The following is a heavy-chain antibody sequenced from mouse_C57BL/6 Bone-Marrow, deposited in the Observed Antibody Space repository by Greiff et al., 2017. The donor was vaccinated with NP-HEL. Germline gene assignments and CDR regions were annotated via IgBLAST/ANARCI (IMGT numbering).Heavy chain of an antibody. J-gene: IGHJ2*01. V-gene: IGHV14-4*01. D-gene: IGHD1-1*01. Sequence: VQLQQSGAELVRPGASVKLSCTASGFNIKDDYMHWVKQRPEQGLEWIGWIDPENGDTEYASKFQGKATITAETSYNTAYLQLSSLTSEDTAVYSCTTYGSSRYYFDYWGQGTTLTVSS. CDR3: TTYGSSRYYFDY. CDR2: IDPENGDT. CDR1: GFNIKDDY.